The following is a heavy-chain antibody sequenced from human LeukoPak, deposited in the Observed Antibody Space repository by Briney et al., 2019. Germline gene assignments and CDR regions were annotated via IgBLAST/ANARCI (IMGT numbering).Heavy chain of an antibody. CDR3: ATHSPEWRHSGYYNYYYMDV. D-gene: IGHD5-12*01. CDR1: GYTFAAYY. V-gene: IGHV1-2*02. Sequence: ASVKVSCKASGYTFAAYYMYWVRQAPGQGLEWMGWIRPNSGGTNYTQKFQGRVTMTRDTSINTAYMELSRLTSDDTAVYFCATHSPEWRHSGYYNYYYMDVWGNGTTVTVSS. J-gene: IGHJ6*03. CDR2: IRPNSGGT.